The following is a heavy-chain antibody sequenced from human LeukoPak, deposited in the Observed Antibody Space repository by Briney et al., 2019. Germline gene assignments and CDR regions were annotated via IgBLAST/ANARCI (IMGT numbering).Heavy chain of an antibody. CDR1: GYTFTIYD. V-gene: IGHV1-8*03. D-gene: IGHD3-16*02. J-gene: IGHJ4*02. CDR3: ARGLFVGRGSYPPGY. CDR2: MNPNSGNT. Sequence: GASVKVSCKASGYTFTIYDINWVRQATGQGLEWMGWMNPNSGNTGYAQKFQGRVTITRNTSISTAYMELSSLRSEDTAVYYCARGLFVGRGSYPPGYWGQGTLVTVSS.